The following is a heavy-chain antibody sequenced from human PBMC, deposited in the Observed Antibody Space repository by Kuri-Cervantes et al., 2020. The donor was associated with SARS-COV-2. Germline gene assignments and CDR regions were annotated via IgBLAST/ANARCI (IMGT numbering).Heavy chain of an antibody. CDR1: GYSFTSYR. Sequence: GGSLRLSCKGSGYSFTSYRIGWVRQMPGKGLEWMGIIYPGDSDTRYSPSFQGQVTISADKSISTAYLQWSSLKASDTAMYYCARRGWLQFSTTPFDYWGQGTLVTVSS. V-gene: IGHV5-51*01. CDR3: ARRGWLQFSTTPFDY. CDR2: IYPGDSDT. J-gene: IGHJ4*02. D-gene: IGHD5-24*01.